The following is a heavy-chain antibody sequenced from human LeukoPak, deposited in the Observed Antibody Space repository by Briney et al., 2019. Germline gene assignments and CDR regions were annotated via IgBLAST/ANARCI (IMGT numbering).Heavy chain of an antibody. CDR3: AKAYYYGSGSYYLDY. V-gene: IGHV3-23*01. CDR1: GFPFSSYD. J-gene: IGHJ4*02. CDR2: ISGSGTST. Sequence: GGTLSLSCAASGFPFSSYDMSWVRPAPGKGLEWVSAISGSGTSTYYADSVKGRFTISRDNSKNTLYLQMNSLRAEDTAVYYCAKAYYYGSGSYYLDYWGQGTLVTVSS. D-gene: IGHD3-10*01.